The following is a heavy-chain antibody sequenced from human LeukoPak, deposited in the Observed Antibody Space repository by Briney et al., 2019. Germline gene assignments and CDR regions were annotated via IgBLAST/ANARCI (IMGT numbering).Heavy chain of an antibody. CDR3: AKDREGYSSGWYFDY. D-gene: IGHD6-19*01. CDR1: GFTFSSYG. J-gene: IGHJ4*02. V-gene: IGHV3-30*18. CDR2: ISYDGSNK. Sequence: PGGSLRLSCAASGFTFSSYGMHWVRQAPGKGLEWGAVISYDGSNKYYADSVKGRFTISRDNSKNTLYLQMNSLRAEDTAVYYCAKDREGYSSGWYFDYWGQGTLVTVSS.